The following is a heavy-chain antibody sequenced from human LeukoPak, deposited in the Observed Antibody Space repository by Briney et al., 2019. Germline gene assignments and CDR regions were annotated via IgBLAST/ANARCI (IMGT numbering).Heavy chain of an antibody. CDR2: ISSSGSTI. CDR3: ARDQNYGDYIDY. CDR1: GFFFSDYY. J-gene: IGHJ4*02. D-gene: IGHD4-17*01. V-gene: IGHV3-11*04. Sequence: GGSLRLSCAASGFFFSDYYMSWIRQAPGKGLEWVSYISSSGSTIYYADSVKGRFTISRDNAKNFFYLQMNSLRAEDTALYYCARDQNYGDYIDYWGQGTLVTVSS.